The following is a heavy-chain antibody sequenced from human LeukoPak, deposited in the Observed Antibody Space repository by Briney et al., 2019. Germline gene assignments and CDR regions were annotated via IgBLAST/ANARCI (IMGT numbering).Heavy chain of an antibody. V-gene: IGHV3-23*01. D-gene: IGHD1-7*01. CDR1: GFTFSSSA. CDR3: AKEGGTGTRYDY. CDR2: ISGSGTGT. J-gene: IGHJ4*02. Sequence: GGSLRLSCAASGFTFSSSAMSWVRQAPGKGLYWVSAISGSGTGTYYADSVKGRFTISRDNSKNTLYLQMNSLRAEDTAVYYCAKEGGTGTRYDYWGQGTLVTVSS.